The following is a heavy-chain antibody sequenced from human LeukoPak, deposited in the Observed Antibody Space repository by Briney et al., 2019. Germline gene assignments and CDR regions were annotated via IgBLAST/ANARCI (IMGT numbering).Heavy chain of an antibody. CDR1: GFTFSSYA. D-gene: IGHD1-26*01. J-gene: IGHJ4*02. Sequence: PGGSLRLSCAASGFTFSSYAMTWVRQAPGKGLEWVSAISSGGGTYYADPVKGRFTISRGNSQNTLYLQMNSLRAGDTAVYYCAKGGSSSTRRYFDYWGQGTLVTVSS. V-gene: IGHV3-23*01. CDR2: ISSGGGT. CDR3: AKGGSSSTRRYFDY.